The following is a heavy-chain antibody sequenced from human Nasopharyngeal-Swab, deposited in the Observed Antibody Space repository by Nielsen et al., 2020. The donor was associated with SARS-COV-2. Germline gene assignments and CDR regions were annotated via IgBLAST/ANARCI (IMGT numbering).Heavy chain of an antibody. CDR2: IYSGGTT. CDR1: GFTVSANY. D-gene: IGHD3-22*01. J-gene: IGHJ6*02. CDR3: ARDYRTYYYDSSGYYASYYYGMDV. Sequence: GESLKISCAASGFTVSANYMSWVRQAPGKGLEWVSSIYSGGTTYYADSVKGRFTISRDNAKNSLYLQMNSLRAEDTAVYYCARDYRTYYYDSSGYYASYYYGMDVWGQGTTVTVSS. V-gene: IGHV3-53*01.